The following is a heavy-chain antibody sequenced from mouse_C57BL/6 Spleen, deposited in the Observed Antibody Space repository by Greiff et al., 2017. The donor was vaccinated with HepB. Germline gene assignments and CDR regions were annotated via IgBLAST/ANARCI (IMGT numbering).Heavy chain of an antibody. CDR3: ARRAYYSNYDAMDY. V-gene: IGHV5-4*03. CDR1: GFTFSSYA. J-gene: IGHJ4*01. Sequence: EVMFVESGGGLVKPGGSLKLSCAASGFTFSSYAMSWVRQTPEKRLEWVATISDGGSYTYYPDNVKGRFTISRDNAKNNLYLQMSHRKSEDTAMYYCARRAYYSNYDAMDYWCQGTSVTLSS. CDR2: ISDGGSYT. D-gene: IGHD2-5*01.